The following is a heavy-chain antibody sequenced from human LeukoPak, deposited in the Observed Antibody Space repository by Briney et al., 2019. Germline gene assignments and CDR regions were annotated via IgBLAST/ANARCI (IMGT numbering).Heavy chain of an antibody. V-gene: IGHV3-53*01. CDR1: GFTVSSNY. D-gene: IGHD3-10*01. Sequence: GGSLRLSCVASGFTVSSNYMSWVRQAPGKGLEWVSVIYSSGSTYYADSVKGRFTISRDNSKNTLYPQINSLRAEDTAVYYCASGSGSYRTPYYYMDVWGTGTTVTVSS. CDR2: IYSSGST. CDR3: ASGSGSYRTPYYYMDV. J-gene: IGHJ6*03.